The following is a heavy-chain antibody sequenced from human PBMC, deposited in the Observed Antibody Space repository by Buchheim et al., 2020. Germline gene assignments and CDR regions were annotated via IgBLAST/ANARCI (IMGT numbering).Heavy chain of an antibody. CDR3: AKDPYYYDFWSGYYQGSYYFDY. CDR1: GFTVSSNY. J-gene: IGHJ4*02. Sequence: EVQLVESGGGLVQPGGSLRLSCAASGFTVSSNYMSWVRQAPGKGLEWVSVIYSGGSTYYADSVKGRFTISRDNSKNTLYLQMNSLRAEDTAVYYCAKDPYYYDFWSGYYQGSYYFDYWGQGTL. CDR2: IYSGGST. V-gene: IGHV3-66*01. D-gene: IGHD3-3*01.